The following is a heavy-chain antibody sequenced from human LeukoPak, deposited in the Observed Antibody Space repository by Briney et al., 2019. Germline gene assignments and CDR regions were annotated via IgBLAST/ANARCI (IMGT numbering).Heavy chain of an antibody. CDR1: GYTFNSYG. D-gene: IGHD2-2*01. J-gene: IGHJ4*02. Sequence: ASVKVSCEASGYTFNSYGITWVRQAPGQGLEWMGWISAYNGNTMYAQNLQGRVTMTTDTSTSTAYMDLRSLRSDDTAVYYCARGSRDCSSTSCYAGIHYWGQGTLVTVSS. V-gene: IGHV1-18*01. CDR2: ISAYNGNT. CDR3: ARGSRDCSSTSCYAGIHY.